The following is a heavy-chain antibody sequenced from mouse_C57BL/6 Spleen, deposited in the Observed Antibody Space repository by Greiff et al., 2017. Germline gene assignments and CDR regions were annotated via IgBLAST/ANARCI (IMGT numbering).Heavy chain of an antibody. CDR3: TRSRYSIDY. V-gene: IGHV1-15*01. CDR2: IDPETGGT. D-gene: IGHD2-5*01. Sequence: QVQLKQSGAELVRPGASVTLSCKASGYTFTDYEMHWVKQTPVHGLEWIGAIDPETGGTAYNQKFKGKAILTADKSSSTAYMELRSLTSEDSAVYYCTRSRYSIDYWGQGTTLTVSS. CDR1: GYTFTDYE. J-gene: IGHJ2*01.